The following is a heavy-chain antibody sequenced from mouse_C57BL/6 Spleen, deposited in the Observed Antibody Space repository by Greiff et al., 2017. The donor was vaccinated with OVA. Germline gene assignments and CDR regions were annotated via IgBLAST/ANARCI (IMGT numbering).Heavy chain of an antibody. Sequence: VQLKESGGGLVKPGGSLKLSCAASGFTFSDYGMHWVRQTPDKRLEWVATISSGGSYTYYPDSVKGRFTISRDNAKNTLYLQMSSLKSEDTAMYYCARHHGNFAMDYWGQGTSVTVSS. CDR1: GFTFSDYG. CDR3: ARHHGNFAMDY. V-gene: IGHV5-6*01. J-gene: IGHJ4*01. D-gene: IGHD2-1*01. CDR2: ISSGGSYT.